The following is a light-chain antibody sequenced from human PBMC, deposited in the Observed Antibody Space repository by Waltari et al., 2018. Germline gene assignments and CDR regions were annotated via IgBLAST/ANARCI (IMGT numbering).Light chain of an antibody. V-gene: IGLV1-51*02. CDR1: SSNIGNNY. CDR3: GTWDSSLSGAV. CDR2: ENT. Sequence: QSVLTQPPSVSAAPGQRVTISCSGGSSNIGNNYVSWYRQFPGTAPKLLIYENTERPSGSPRRCAGSKSGTSATLDITGLQAGDEADYYCGTWDSSLSGAVFGGGTHLTVL. J-gene: IGLJ7*01.